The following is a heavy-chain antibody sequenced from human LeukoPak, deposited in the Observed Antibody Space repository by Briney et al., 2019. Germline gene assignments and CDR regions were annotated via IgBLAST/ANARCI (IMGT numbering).Heavy chain of an antibody. CDR2: IYHSGST. J-gene: IGHJ4*02. CDR1: GGSISSGGYS. CDR3: ARGEGWLRLPYYFDY. Sequence: SQTLSLTCAVSGGSISSGGYSWSWIRQPPGKGLAWIGYIYHSGSTYYNPSLKSRVTISVDRSKNQFSLKLSSVTAADTAVYYCARGEGWLRLPYYFDYWGQGTLVTVSS. V-gene: IGHV4-30-2*01. D-gene: IGHD5-12*01.